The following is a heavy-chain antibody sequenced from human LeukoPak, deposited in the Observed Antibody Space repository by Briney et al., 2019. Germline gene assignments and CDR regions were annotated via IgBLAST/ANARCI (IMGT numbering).Heavy chain of an antibody. V-gene: IGHV3-74*01. J-gene: IGHJ6*03. CDR2: INSDGSST. CDR1: GFTFGSYW. D-gene: IGHD6-6*01. CDR3: ARWASIAARPSYYYYYMDV. Sequence: GGSLRLSCAASGFTFGSYWMHWVRQAPGKGLVWVSRINSDGSSTSYADSVKGRFTISRDNAKNTLYLQMNSLRAEDTAVYYCARWASIAARPSYYYYYMDVWGKGTTVTVSS.